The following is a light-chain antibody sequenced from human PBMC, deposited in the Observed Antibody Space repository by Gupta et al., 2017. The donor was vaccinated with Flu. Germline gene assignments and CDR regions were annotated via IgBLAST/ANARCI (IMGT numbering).Light chain of an antibody. V-gene: IGKV4-1*01. J-gene: IGKJ1*01. CDR2: WAS. CDR1: QNGLYNCNTKNY. CDR3: QQDDGTPWT. Sequence: SLGARATVNCTSSQNGLYNCNTKNYSACHQQKPGQPPNLLISWASTREAGLPDRFSGRASGADFTLTISILHAEDVAVYCCQQDDGTPWTFGPGTTVEIK.